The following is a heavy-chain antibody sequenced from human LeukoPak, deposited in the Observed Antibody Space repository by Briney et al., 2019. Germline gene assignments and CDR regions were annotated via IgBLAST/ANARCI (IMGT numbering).Heavy chain of an antibody. CDR3: TTDPWWELFDY. V-gene: IGHV3-15*01. CDR1: GFTFTNAW. D-gene: IGHD1-26*01. Sequence: PGGSPRLSCAASGFTFTNAWMSWVRQSPGKGLEWVGRIKSKTDGGTTDYAAPVKGRFTISRDDSENTLYLQMNSLKIEDTAVYYCTTDPWWELFDYWGQGTLVTVSS. CDR2: IKSKTDGGTT. J-gene: IGHJ4*02.